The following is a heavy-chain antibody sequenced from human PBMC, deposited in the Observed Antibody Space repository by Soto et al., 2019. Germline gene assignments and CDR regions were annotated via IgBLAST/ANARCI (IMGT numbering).Heavy chain of an antibody. V-gene: IGHV1-46*01. J-gene: IGHJ4*02. D-gene: IGHD3-10*01. CDR1: GYTFTNYY. CDR3: AVYGSGPNYYFDY. Sequence: QVQLVQSGAEVKKPGASVKVSCKASGYTFTNYYIHWVRQAPGQGLEWMGIINPSDDRTTYAQRFHGRVTVTRDTSTSTAYMELSSLRSADTAVYYCAVYGSGPNYYFDYWGQGTLVTVSS. CDR2: INPSDDRT.